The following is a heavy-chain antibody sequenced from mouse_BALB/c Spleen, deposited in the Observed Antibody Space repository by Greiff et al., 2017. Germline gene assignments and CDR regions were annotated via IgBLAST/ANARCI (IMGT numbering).Heavy chain of an antibody. Sequence: VQLKESGAELVKPGASVKLSCTASGFNIKDTYMHWVKQRPEQGLEWIGRIDPANGNTKYDPKFQGKATITADTSSNTAYLQLSSLTSEDTAVYYCARRDDGYAMDYWGQGTSVTVSS. D-gene: IGHD2-14*01. CDR3: ARRDDGYAMDY. J-gene: IGHJ4*01. V-gene: IGHV14-3*02. CDR2: IDPANGNT. CDR1: GFNIKDTY.